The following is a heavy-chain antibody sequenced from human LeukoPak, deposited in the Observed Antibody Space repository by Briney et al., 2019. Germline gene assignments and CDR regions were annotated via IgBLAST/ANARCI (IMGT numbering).Heavy chain of an antibody. CDR1: GFTFNNYI. CDR3: ARVRVGATEGYYYYMDV. CDR2: ISSSSSYI. D-gene: IGHD1-26*01. Sequence: GGSLRLSCAASGFTFNNYIMNWVRQAPGKGLEWVSSISSSSSYIYYADSVKGRFTISRDNAKNSLYLQMNSLRAEDTAVYYCARVRVGATEGYYYYMDVWGKGTTVTVSS. J-gene: IGHJ6*03. V-gene: IGHV3-21*01.